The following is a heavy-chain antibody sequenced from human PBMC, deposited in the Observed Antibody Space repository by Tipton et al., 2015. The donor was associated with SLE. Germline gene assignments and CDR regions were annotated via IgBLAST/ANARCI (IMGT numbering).Heavy chain of an antibody. CDR2: IYRDGTT. CDR3: AWSTRYDWELLRTLDI. J-gene: IGHJ3*02. CDR1: GFTFSSYW. D-gene: IGHD1-26*01. V-gene: IGHV3-53*05. Sequence: SLRLSCAASGFTFSSYWMHWVRQAPGKGLVWVSCIYRDGTTYYRDSVKGRFAISRDNSKNTLYLQMNGLRPEDTAVYYCAWSTRYDWELLRTLDIWGQGTMVTVST.